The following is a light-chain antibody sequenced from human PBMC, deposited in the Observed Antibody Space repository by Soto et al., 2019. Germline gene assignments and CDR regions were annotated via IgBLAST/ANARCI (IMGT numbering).Light chain of an antibody. CDR1: SSDVGGYNY. J-gene: IGLJ3*02. CDR3: SSYTISDTLVV. V-gene: IGLV2-14*03. CDR2: DVS. Sequence: QSVLTQPASVSGSPGQSINISCTGTSSDVGGYNYVSWYQRLPGKAPKLIIYDVSSRPSGVSIRFSGSKSGTTASLTISGLPAEDEADYYCSSYTISDTLVVFGGGTKLTVL.